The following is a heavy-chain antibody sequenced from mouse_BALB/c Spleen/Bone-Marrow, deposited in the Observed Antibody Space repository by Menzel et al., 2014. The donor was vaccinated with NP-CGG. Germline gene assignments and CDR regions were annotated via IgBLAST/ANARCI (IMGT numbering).Heavy chain of an antibody. Sequence: EVMLVESGAELVKPGASVKLSCTASGFNIKDTYMHWVKQRPEQGLEWIGRIDPANGNTKYDPKFQGKATITADTSSNTAYLQLSSLTSEDTAVYYCANYDYGWYFDVWGAGTTVTVS. J-gene: IGHJ1*01. V-gene: IGHV14-3*02. CDR1: GFNIKDTY. D-gene: IGHD2-4*01. CDR3: ANYDYGWYFDV. CDR2: IDPANGNT.